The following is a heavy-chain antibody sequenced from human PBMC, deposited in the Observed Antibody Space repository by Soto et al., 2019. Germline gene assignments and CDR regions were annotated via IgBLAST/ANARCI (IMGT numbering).Heavy chain of an antibody. Sequence: QVQLQESGPGLVKPSGTLSLTCAVSGGSISSSNWWSWVRQPPGKGLEWIGEIYHSGTTNYNPSLKSRVPISVDKSKNQFSLKLSSVTAADTAVYYCARERDYYGSGSYTDYWGQGTLVTVSS. V-gene: IGHV4-4*02. J-gene: IGHJ4*02. CDR3: ARERDYYGSGSYTDY. CDR1: GGSISSSNW. CDR2: IYHSGTT. D-gene: IGHD3-10*01.